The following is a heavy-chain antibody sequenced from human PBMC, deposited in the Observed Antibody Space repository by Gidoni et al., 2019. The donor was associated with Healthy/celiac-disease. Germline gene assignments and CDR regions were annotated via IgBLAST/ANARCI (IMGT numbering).Heavy chain of an antibody. CDR3: ARGDHYDSSGSEGTVFDY. CDR2: IYHSGST. Sequence: QVQLQESGPGLVKPSGTLSLTCAASGGSISSSNWWSWVRQPPGKGLEWIGEIYHSGSTNYNPSLKSRVTISVDKSKNQFSLKLSSVTAADTAVYYCARGDHYDSSGSEGTVFDYWAREPWSPSPQ. V-gene: IGHV4-4*02. D-gene: IGHD3-22*01. CDR1: GGSISSSNW. J-gene: IGHJ4*02.